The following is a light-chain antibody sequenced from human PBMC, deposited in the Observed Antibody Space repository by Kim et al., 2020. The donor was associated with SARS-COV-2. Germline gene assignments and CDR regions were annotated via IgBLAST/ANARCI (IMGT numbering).Light chain of an antibody. CDR2: QDS. CDR1: KLGDKY. V-gene: IGLV3-1*01. CDR3: PAWDSSTAV. Sequence: SYELTQPPSVSVSPGQTASITCSGDKLGDKYACWYQQKPGQSPVLVIYQDSKRPSGIPERFSGSNSGNTATLTISGTQAMDEADYYCPAWDSSTAVFGRGTQLTVL. J-gene: IGLJ3*02.